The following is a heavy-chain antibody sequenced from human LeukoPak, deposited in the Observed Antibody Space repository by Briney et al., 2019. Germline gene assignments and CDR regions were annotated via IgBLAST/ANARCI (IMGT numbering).Heavy chain of an antibody. CDR3: ARDRRRDLLHAFDI. J-gene: IGHJ3*02. V-gene: IGHV4-61*01. D-gene: IGHD1-26*01. CDR1: GGSISSSYYY. CDR2: IDYSGST. Sequence: SETLSLTCTVSGGSISSSYYYWGWIRQPPGKGLEWIAYIDYSGSTNYNPSLKSRVTISVDASRNQFSLNLSSVTAADTAVYYCARDRRRDLLHAFDIWGQGTMVTVSS.